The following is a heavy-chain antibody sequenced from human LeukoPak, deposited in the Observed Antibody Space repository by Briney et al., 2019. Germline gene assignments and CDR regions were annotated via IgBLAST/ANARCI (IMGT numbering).Heavy chain of an antibody. D-gene: IGHD5-24*01. CDR3: ARINGHIFDY. CDR1: GGSISNYY. Sequence: SETLSLTCTVSGGSISNYYWSWIRQPPGKGLEWIGYIHYRGSTNYNPSLKSRATISVDMSKNEFSLKLSSVTTADTAIYYCARINGHIFDYWGQGTLVSVSS. V-gene: IGHV4-59*01. J-gene: IGHJ4*02. CDR2: IHYRGST.